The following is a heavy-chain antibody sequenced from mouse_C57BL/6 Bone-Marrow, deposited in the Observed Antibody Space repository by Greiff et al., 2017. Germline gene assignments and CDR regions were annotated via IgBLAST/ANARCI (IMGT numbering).Heavy chain of an antibody. D-gene: IGHD3-3*01. CDR3: ARVGRFYAMDD. V-gene: IGHV3-6*01. J-gene: IGHJ4*01. CDR2: ISYDGSN. CDR1: GYSITSGFY. Sequence: VQLKESGPGLVKPSQSLSLTCSVTGYSITSGFYWNWIRQFPGNKLEWMGYISYDGSNNYNPSLKNRISITPDTSKNQYILKFSAVTTEDAATYYCARVGRFYAMDDWGQGTSVTVAS.